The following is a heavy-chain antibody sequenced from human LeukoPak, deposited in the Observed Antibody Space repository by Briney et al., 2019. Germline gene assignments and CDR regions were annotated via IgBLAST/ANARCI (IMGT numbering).Heavy chain of an antibody. V-gene: IGHV4-30-2*01. Sequence: SETLSLTCAVSGGSISSGGYSWSWIRQPPGKGLEWIGYIYHSGSTYYDPSLKSRVTISVDRSKNQFSLKLSSVTAADTAVYYCARGAQSYYFDYWGQGTLVTVSS. CDR2: IYHSGST. CDR3: ARGAQSYYFDY. J-gene: IGHJ4*02. CDR1: GGSISSGGYS.